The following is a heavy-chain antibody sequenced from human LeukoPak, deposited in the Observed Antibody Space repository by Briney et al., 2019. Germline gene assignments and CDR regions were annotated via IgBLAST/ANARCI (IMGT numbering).Heavy chain of an antibody. CDR2: IYYSGST. CDR3: ARQGVYSSSWYVLR. Sequence: SETLSLTCTVSGGSISSSSYYWGWIRQPPGKGLEWIGSIYYSGSTYYNPSLKSRVTISVDTSKNQFSLKLSSVTAADTAVYYCARQGVYSSSWYVLRWGQGTLVTVSS. J-gene: IGHJ4*02. D-gene: IGHD6-13*01. CDR1: GGSISSSSYY. V-gene: IGHV4-39*01.